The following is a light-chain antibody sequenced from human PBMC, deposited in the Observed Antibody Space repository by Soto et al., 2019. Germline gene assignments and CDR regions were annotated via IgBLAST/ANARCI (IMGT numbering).Light chain of an antibody. J-gene: IGKJ5*01. CDR2: GAS. CDR1: QSVSSSY. Sequence: EIVLTQSPGTLSLSPGERVTLSCRASQSVSSSYLAWYQQKPGQAPRLLIYGASSRATGIPARFSGSGSGTEFTLTISSLQSEDFAVYYCQQYNNWPQSITFGQGTRLEIK. CDR3: QQYNNWPQSIT. V-gene: IGKV3-20*01.